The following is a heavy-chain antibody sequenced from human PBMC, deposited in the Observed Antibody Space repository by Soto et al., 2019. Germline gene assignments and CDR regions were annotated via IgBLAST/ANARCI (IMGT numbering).Heavy chain of an antibody. CDR3: AGYCSGGSCWVDAAFDP. Sequence: GASVKVSCKASGYTFTSYGISWVRQAPGQGLEWMGWISAYNGNTNYAQKLQGRVTMTTDTSTSTAYMELRSLRSDDTAVYYCAGYCSGGSCWVDAAFDPWGQGTLVTVSS. CDR1: GYTFTSYG. CDR2: ISAYNGNT. D-gene: IGHD2-15*01. V-gene: IGHV1-18*01. J-gene: IGHJ5*02.